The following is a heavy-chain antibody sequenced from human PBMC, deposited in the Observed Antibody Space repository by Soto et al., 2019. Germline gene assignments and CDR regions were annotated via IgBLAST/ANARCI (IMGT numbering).Heavy chain of an antibody. J-gene: IGHJ5*02. Sequence: SETLSLTCAVYGGSFSGYYWSWIRQPPGKGLEWIGEINHSGSTNYNPALKSRVTISVDTSKNQFSLKLSSVTAADTAVYYCARGSSSRGFDPWGQGTLVTVSS. CDR1: GGSFSGYY. CDR2: INHSGST. CDR3: ARGSSSRGFDP. V-gene: IGHV4-34*01. D-gene: IGHD6-13*01.